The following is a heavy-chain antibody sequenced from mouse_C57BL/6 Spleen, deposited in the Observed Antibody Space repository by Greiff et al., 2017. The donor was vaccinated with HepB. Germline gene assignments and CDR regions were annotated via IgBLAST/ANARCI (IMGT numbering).Heavy chain of an antibody. Sequence: QVHVKQPGAELVKPGASVKMSCKASGYTFTSYWITWVKQRPGQGLEWIGDIYPGSGSTNYNEKFKSKATLTVDTSSSTAYMQLSSLTSEDSAVYYCARKEAAQAGAMDYWGQGTSVTVSS. CDR3: ARKEAAQAGAMDY. D-gene: IGHD3-2*02. CDR1: GYTFTSYW. CDR2: IYPGSGST. V-gene: IGHV1-55*01. J-gene: IGHJ4*01.